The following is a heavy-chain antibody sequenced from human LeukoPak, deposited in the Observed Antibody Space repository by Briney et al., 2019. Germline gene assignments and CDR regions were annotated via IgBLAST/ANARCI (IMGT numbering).Heavy chain of an antibody. CDR1: GGSIGSYY. CDR2: IYYSGST. CDR3: ARDRGITIFGVVPNYYYYGMDV. Sequence: SETLSLTCTVSGGSIGSYYWSWIRQPPGKGLEWIGYIYYSGSTNYNPSLKSRVTISVDMSKNQFSLKLSSVTAADTAVYYCARDRGITIFGVVPNYYYYGMDVWGQGTTVTVSS. V-gene: IGHV4-59*13. J-gene: IGHJ6*02. D-gene: IGHD3-3*01.